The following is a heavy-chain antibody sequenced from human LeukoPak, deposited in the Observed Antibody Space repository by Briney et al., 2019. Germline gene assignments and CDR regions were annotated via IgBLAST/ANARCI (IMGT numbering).Heavy chain of an antibody. V-gene: IGHV4-59*12. CDR2: IYYSGST. CDR1: GGSISSYY. D-gene: IGHD3-3*01. CDR3: ARFTLNFWSGYYMSGNYYGMDV. Sequence: SETLSLTCTVSGGSISSYYWSWIRQPPGKGLEWIGYIYYSGSTNYNPSLKSRVTISVDTSKNQFSLKLSSVTAADTAVYYCARFTLNFWSGYYMSGNYYGMDVWGQGTTVTVSS. J-gene: IGHJ6*02.